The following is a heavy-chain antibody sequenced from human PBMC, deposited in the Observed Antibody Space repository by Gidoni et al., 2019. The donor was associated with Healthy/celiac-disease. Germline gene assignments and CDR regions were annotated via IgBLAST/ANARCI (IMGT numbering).Heavy chain of an antibody. J-gene: IGHJ6*02. V-gene: IGHV3-23*01. CDR3: AKVGDFWINGLEAYYYYGMDV. D-gene: IGHD3-3*01. Sequence: FTISRDNSKNTLYLQMNSLRAEDTAVYYCAKVGDFWINGLEAYYYYGMDVWGQGTTVTVSS.